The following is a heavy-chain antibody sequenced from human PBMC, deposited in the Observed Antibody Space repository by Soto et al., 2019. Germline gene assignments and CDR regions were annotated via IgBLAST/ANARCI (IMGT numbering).Heavy chain of an antibody. CDR2: MNPNSGNT. CDR3: ARSARYFDWFSIGYYFDY. CDR1: GYTFTSYD. J-gene: IGHJ4*02. D-gene: IGHD3-9*01. Sequence: QVQLVQSGAEVKKPGASVKVSCKASGYTFTSYDINWVRQATGQGLEWMGWMNPNSGNTGYAQKFQGRVTMTSNTSISTAYMELSSLRSEDTAVYYCARSARYFDWFSIGYYFDYWGQGTLVTFSS. V-gene: IGHV1-8*01.